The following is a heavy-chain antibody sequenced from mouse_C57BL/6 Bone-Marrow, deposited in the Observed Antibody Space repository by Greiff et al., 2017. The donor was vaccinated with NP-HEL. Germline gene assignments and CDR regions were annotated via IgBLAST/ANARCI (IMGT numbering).Heavy chain of an antibody. V-gene: IGHV1-69*01. J-gene: IGHJ4*01. CDR1: GYTFTSYW. D-gene: IGHD2-5*01. Sequence: VQLQQPGAELVMPGASVKLSCKASGYTFTSYWMHWVKQRPGQGLEWIGEIDPSDSYTNYNQKFKGKSTLTVDKSSSTAYMQLSSLTSEDSAVYYCARGYYSKGYYCAMDYWGQGTSVTVSS. CDR3: ARGYYSKGYYCAMDY. CDR2: IDPSDSYT.